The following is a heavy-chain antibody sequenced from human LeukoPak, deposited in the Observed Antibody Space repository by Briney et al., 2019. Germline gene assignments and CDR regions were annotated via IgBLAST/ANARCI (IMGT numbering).Heavy chain of an antibody. CDR2: ISGSGGST. V-gene: IGHV3-23*01. J-gene: IGHJ4*02. Sequence: GGSLRLSCAASGFTFSSYAMSWVRQAPGKGLEWVSAISGSGGSTYYADSVKGRFTISRDNSKSTLYLQMNSLRAEDTAVYYCAKTDDYGGTPDYWGQGTLVTVSS. CDR1: GFTFSSYA. CDR3: AKTDDYGGTPDY. D-gene: IGHD4-23*01.